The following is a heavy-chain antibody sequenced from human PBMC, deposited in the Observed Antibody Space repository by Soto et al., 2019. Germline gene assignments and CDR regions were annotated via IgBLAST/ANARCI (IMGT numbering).Heavy chain of an antibody. CDR3: ARGGYCSGGSCYSLTYYYYYGMDV. V-gene: IGHV3-33*01. CDR1: GFTFSSYG. CDR2: IWYDGSNK. Sequence: GGSLRLSCAASGFTFSSYGMHWVRQAPGKGLEWVAVIWYDGSNKYYADSVKGRFTISRDNSKNTLYLQMNSLRAEDTAVYYCARGGYCSGGSCYSLTYYYYYGMDVWGQGTTVTVSS. D-gene: IGHD2-15*01. J-gene: IGHJ6*02.